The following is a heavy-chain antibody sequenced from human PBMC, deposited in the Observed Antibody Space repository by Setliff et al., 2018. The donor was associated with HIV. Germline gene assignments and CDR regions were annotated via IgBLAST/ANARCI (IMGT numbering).Heavy chain of an antibody. CDR3: ARAGSSWYNWFDP. CDR1: GGSISNSRYY. J-gene: IGHJ5*02. V-gene: IGHV4-39*01. CDR2: IYYSGST. D-gene: IGHD6-13*01. Sequence: SETLSLTCTVSGGSISNSRYYWSWIRQPPGKGLEWIGSIYYSGSTYYNPSLKSRVTISVDTSKNQFSLKLSSVTAADTAVYYCARAGSSWYNWFDPWGQGTLVTVSS.